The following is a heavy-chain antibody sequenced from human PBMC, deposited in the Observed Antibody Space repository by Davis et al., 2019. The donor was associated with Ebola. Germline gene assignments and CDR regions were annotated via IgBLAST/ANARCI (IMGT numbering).Heavy chain of an antibody. CDR1: GFSFSDYY. J-gene: IGHJ6*02. CDR2: ISSSSSYT. D-gene: IGHD6-19*01. Sequence: GGSLRLSCAASGFSFSDYYMSWIRQAPGKGLEWVSYISSSSSYTNYADSVKGRFTISRDNAKNSLYLQMNSLRAEDTAVYYCARDSIAVAGYYYYYYGMDVWGQGTTVTASS. V-gene: IGHV3-11*06. CDR3: ARDSIAVAGYYYYYYGMDV.